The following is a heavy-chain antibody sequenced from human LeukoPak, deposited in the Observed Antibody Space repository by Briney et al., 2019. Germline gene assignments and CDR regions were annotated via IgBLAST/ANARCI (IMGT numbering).Heavy chain of an antibody. V-gene: IGHV3-66*04. J-gene: IGHJ5*02. CDR3: ARHVWFGEHNGHENWFDP. CDR2: IFRGDDT. D-gene: IGHD3-10*01. CDR1: GFIVSQNY. Sequence: RGSLRLSCAASGFIVSQNYMSWVRQAPGKGLEWVSVIFRGDDTNYVDSVKGRFTIFRDNSKNTLYLQMNSLTAEDTAVYYCARHVWFGEHNGHENWFDPWGQGTLVIVSS.